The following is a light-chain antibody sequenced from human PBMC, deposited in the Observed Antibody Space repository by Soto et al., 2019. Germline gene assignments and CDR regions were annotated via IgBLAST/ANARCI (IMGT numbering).Light chain of an antibody. Sequence: EIEMTQSPATLSVSPGERATLSCRASQSVSSNLAWYQQKPGQAPRLLIYDASTRATGIPARFSGSGSGTEFTLTISSLQSEDFAVYYCQHYNNWLALTFGGGTKVDMK. CDR1: QSVSSN. J-gene: IGKJ4*01. CDR3: QHYNNWLALT. V-gene: IGKV3-15*01. CDR2: DAS.